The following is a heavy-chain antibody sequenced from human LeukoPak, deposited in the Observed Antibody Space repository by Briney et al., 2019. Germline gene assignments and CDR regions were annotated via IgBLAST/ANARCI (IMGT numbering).Heavy chain of an antibody. D-gene: IGHD3-10*01. Sequence: SETLSLTCDVSGGSISSGGYAWSWIRQPPGKGLEWIGYIYDSGSTHYNPSLKSRVTISVDRSENQFSLKLSSVTAADTAVYYCARYGGSGTYYFDYWGQGTLVTVSS. V-gene: IGHV4-30-2*01. CDR2: IYDSGST. J-gene: IGHJ4*02. CDR1: GGSISSGGYA. CDR3: ARYGGSGTYYFDY.